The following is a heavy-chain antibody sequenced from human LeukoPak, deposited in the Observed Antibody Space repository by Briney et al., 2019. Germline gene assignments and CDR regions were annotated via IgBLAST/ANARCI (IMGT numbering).Heavy chain of an antibody. CDR1: GYTLTELS. J-gene: IGHJ3*02. CDR2: INPSGGST. V-gene: IGHV1-46*01. Sequence: GASVKVSCKVSGYTLTELSMHWVRQAPGQGLEWMGLINPSGGSTSYAQKFQGRVTMTRDTSTSTVYMELSSLRSEDTAVYYCARARYFDWLSYSQAFDIWGQGTMVTVSS. CDR3: ARARYFDWLSYSQAFDI. D-gene: IGHD3-9*01.